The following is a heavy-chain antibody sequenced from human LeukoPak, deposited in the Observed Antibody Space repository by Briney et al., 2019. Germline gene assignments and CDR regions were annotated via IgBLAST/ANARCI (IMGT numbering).Heavy chain of an antibody. Sequence: PGGSLRLSCVASGFIFSRYGMHWVRQAPGKGLEWVAIISNDGSETYYVDSVKGRFTISRDNSKNMLYLQMNSLRAEDTAVYYCAKSWDTVTRGRTYFDYWGQGTLVTASS. J-gene: IGHJ4*02. V-gene: IGHV3-30*18. D-gene: IGHD4-17*01. CDR2: ISNDGSET. CDR1: GFIFSRYG. CDR3: AKSWDTVTRGRTYFDY.